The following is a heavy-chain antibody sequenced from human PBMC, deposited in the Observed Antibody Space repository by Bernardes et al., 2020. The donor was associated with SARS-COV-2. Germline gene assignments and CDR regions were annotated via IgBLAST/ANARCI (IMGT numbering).Heavy chain of an antibody. J-gene: IGHJ5*02. CDR1: GFTFSNAW. V-gene: IGHV3-15*01. Sequence: GGSLRLSCSASGFTFSNAWMTWVRQAPGKGLEWVGRIKTKAVGGTSDYAAPVKGRFTISRDDSKNTLYLQMNSLKTEDTAVYYCTTSVITPGSFSTWGQGTLVTVSS. CDR3: TTSVITPGSFST. D-gene: IGHD1-20*01. CDR2: IKTKAVGGTS.